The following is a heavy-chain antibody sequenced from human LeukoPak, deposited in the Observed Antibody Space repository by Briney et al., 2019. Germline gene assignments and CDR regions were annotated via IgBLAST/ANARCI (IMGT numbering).Heavy chain of an antibody. V-gene: IGHV4-59*08. D-gene: IGHD3-22*01. CDR1: GGSISSYY. J-gene: IGHJ4*02. Sequence: KPSETLSLTCTVSGGSISSYYWSWIRQPPGKGLEWIGYIYYSGSTNYNPSLKSRVTISVDTSKNQFSLKLSSVTAADTAVYYCAISSYYYDSSGYYPFDYWGQGTLVTVSS. CDR3: AISSYYYDSSGYYPFDY. CDR2: IYYSGST.